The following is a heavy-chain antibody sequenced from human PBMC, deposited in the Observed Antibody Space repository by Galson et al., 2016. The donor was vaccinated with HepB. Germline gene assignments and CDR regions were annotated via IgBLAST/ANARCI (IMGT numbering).Heavy chain of an antibody. CDR1: GFTFDDYG. CDR3: AREGGRSVTKTSYYYYGMDV. J-gene: IGHJ6*02. D-gene: IGHD4-17*01. V-gene: IGHV3-20*01. CDR2: INWNGGST. Sequence: SLRLSCAASGFTFDDYGMSWVRQTPGKGLEWVSSINWNGGSTGYADSVKGRFTISRDNAKNSLYLQMNSLRVEDTALYHCAREGGRSVTKTSYYYYGMDVWGQGTTVTVSS.